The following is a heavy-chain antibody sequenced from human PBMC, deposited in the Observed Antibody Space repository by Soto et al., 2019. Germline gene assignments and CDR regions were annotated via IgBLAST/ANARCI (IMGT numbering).Heavy chain of an antibody. V-gene: IGHV3-48*02. D-gene: IGHD6-13*01. CDR3: ATNEYSSSWFTFDY. J-gene: IGHJ4*02. CDR1: GFTFSSYS. CDR2: ISSSSSTI. Sequence: EVQLVESGGGLVQPGGSLRLSCAASGFTFSSYSMNWVRQAPGKGLEWVSYISSSSSTIYYADSVKGRFTISRDNAKNSLYLQMNSLRDEDTAVYYCATNEYSSSWFTFDYWGQGTLATVSS.